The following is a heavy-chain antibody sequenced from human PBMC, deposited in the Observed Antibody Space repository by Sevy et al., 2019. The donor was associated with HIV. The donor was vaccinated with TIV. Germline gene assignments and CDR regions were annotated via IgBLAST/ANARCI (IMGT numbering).Heavy chain of an antibody. V-gene: IGHV3-30*18. CDR3: AKDGVFILTGYYSYYYGMDV. CDR1: GFTFSSYG. CDR2: ISYDGSNK. D-gene: IGHD3-9*01. Sequence: GGSLRLSCAASGFTFSSYGMHWVRQAPGKGLEWVAVISYDGSNKYYADSVKGRFTISRDNSKNTLYLKMNSLRAEDTAVYYCAKDGVFILTGYYSYYYGMDVWGQGTTVTVSS. J-gene: IGHJ6*02.